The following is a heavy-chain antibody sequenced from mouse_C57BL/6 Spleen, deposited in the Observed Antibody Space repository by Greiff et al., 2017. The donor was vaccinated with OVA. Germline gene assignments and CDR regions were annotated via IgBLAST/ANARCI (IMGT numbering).Heavy chain of an antibody. CDR3: ARRGDGSSYDWYFDV. V-gene: IGHV1-80*01. D-gene: IGHD1-1*01. J-gene: IGHJ1*03. CDR2: IYPGAGDT. CDR1: GYAFSSYW. Sequence: QVQLQQSGAELVKPGASVKISCKASGYAFSSYWMNWVKQRPGKGLEWIGQIYPGAGDTNYHGKFKGKATLTAAKSSSTAYMQLRSLTAEDAAVYFCARRGDGSSYDWYFDVWGTGTTVTVSS.